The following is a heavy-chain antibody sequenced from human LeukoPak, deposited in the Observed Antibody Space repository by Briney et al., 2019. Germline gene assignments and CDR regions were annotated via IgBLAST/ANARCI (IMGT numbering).Heavy chain of an antibody. V-gene: IGHV1-18*01. CDR3: ARDLRAVWFGELTLYYYYYMDV. J-gene: IGHJ6*03. D-gene: IGHD3-10*01. Sequence: ASVKVSCKASGYTFTSYGISWVRQAPGQGLQWMGWISTYTGDTDYAQKLRGRVTMTIDTSTSTAYMELRSLRSDDTAVYYCARDLRAVWFGELTLYYYYYMDVWGKGTTVTVSS. CDR2: ISTYTGDT. CDR1: GYTFTSYG.